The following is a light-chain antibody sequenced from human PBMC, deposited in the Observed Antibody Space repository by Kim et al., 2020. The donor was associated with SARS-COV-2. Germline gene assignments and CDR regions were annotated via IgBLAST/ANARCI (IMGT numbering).Light chain of an antibody. J-gene: IGLJ3*02. CDR2: DVS. Sequence: GQAITISCTGNSSDVGGYNYVSLYQQHPGKAPKLMIYDVSKRPSGVSNRFSGSKSGNTASLTISGLQAEDEADYYCSSYTSSSIWVFGGGTQLTVL. V-gene: IGLV2-14*04. CDR3: SSYTSSSIWV. CDR1: SSDVGGYNY.